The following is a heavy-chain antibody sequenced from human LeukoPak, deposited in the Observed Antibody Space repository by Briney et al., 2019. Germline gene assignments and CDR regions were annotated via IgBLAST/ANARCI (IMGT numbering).Heavy chain of an antibody. CDR2: ISYDGSNK. CDR3: AKDLVSGWPEGAFDI. Sequence: GGSLRLSCAASGFTFNRYSMNWVRQAPGKGLEWVAVISYDGSNKYYADSVKGRFTISRDNSKNTLYLQMNSLRAEDTAVYYCAKDLVSGWPEGAFDIWGQGTMVTVSS. D-gene: IGHD6-19*01. J-gene: IGHJ3*02. V-gene: IGHV3-30*18. CDR1: GFTFNRYS.